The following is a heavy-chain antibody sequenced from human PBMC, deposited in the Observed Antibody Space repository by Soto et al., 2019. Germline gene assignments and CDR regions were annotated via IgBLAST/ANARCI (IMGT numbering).Heavy chain of an antibody. CDR3: ARGPEKNGYSSGWTFDY. J-gene: IGHJ4*02. V-gene: IGHV1-8*01. CDR1: GYTFTSYD. CDR2: MNPNSGNT. D-gene: IGHD6-19*01. Sequence: ASVKVSCKASGYTFTSYDINWVRQATGQGLEWMGWMNPNSGNTGYAQKFQGRVTMTRNTSISTAYMELSSLRSEDTAVYYCARGPEKNGYSSGWTFDYWGQGTLVTVSS.